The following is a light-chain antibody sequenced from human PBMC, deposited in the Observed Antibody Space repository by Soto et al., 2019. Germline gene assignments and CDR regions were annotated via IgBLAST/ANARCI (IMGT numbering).Light chain of an antibody. CDR3: QQYNNWPPWT. CDR1: QSVSSSY. CDR2: GAS. Sequence: VLTQSPGTLSLSPRERXTLPCRAXQSVSSSYLAWYQQKPGQAPRLLSYGASTRATGIPARFSGSGSGTEFTLTISSLQSEDFAVYYCQQYNNWPPWTFGQGTKVDIK. V-gene: IGKV3-15*01. J-gene: IGKJ1*01.